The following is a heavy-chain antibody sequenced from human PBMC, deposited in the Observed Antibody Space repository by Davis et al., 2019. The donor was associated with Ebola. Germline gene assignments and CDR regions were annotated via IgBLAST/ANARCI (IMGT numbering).Heavy chain of an antibody. V-gene: IGHV1-2*06. CDR3: ARLSFGEVGFDY. CDR2: INPYSGGT. Sequence: AASVKVSCKASGYSFTAYYLHWVRQAPGQGLEWMGRINPYSGGTNSAQKFQGRVTMTRDTSISTAYMELSRVRSDDTAVYFFARLSFGEVGFDYWGQGTLVTVSS. D-gene: IGHD3-10*01. J-gene: IGHJ4*02. CDR1: GYSFTAYY.